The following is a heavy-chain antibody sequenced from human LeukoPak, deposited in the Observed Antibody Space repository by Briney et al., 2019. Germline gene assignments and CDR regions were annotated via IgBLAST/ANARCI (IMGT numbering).Heavy chain of an antibody. Sequence: PSKTLSLTCAISGGSISSNYWSWIRQPPGKGLEWIGYCHYSGNTNYNPSLKSRATIAVDMSKNRFSLTLNSVTAADTAVYYCARSASSTSRSAFDIWGQGTRVTASS. J-gene: IGHJ3*02. CDR3: ARSASSTSRSAFDI. CDR2: CHYSGNT. V-gene: IGHV4-59*13. CDR1: GGSISSNY.